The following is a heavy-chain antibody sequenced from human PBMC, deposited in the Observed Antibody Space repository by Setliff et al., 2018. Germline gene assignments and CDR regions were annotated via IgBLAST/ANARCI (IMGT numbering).Heavy chain of an antibody. CDR2: IQGTGDT. J-gene: IGHJ4*02. CDR1: GGSFDSGTHY. V-gene: IGHV4-61*02. D-gene: IGHD3-9*01. CDR3: AGTPARGTTWLSPFDY. Sequence: LSLTCTVTGGSFDSGTHYWSWIRQPAGKVPEWIGLIQGTGDTNYNPPLQSRATISIDTSKNQISLKITSVTAADTALYSCAGTPARGTTWLSPFDYWGQGIQVTVS.